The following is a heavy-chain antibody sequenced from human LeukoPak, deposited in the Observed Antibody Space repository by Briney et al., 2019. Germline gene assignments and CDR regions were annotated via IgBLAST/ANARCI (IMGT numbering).Heavy chain of an antibody. V-gene: IGHV1-18*01. Sequence: ASVKVSCKASGYTFTIYGISWVRQAPGQGLEWMGWISAYNGNTNYAQKLQGRVTMTTDTSTSTAYMELRSLRSDDTAVYYCARWGIAAAGTGGDWFDPWGQGTLVTVSS. CDR2: ISAYNGNT. CDR1: GYTFTIYG. CDR3: ARWGIAAAGTGGDWFDP. D-gene: IGHD6-13*01. J-gene: IGHJ5*02.